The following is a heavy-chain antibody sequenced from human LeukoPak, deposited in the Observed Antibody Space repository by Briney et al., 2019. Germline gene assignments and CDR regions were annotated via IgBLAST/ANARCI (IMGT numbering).Heavy chain of an antibody. CDR3: AKDGAGSQSYCSSTSCYVDY. CDR2: ISGSGGST. V-gene: IGHV3-23*01. J-gene: IGHJ4*02. D-gene: IGHD2-2*01. CDR1: GFTFSSYA. Sequence: PGGSMRLSCAASGFTFSSYAMSWVRQAPGKGLEWVSAISGSGGSTYYADSVKGRFTISRDNSKNTLYLQMNSLRAEDTAVYYCAKDGAGSQSYCSSTSCYVDYWGQGTLVTVPS.